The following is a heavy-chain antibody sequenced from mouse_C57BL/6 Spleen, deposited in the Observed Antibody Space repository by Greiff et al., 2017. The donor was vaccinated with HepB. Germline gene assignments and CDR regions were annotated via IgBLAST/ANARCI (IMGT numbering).Heavy chain of an antibody. CDR3: TRSYGYDGAFAY. D-gene: IGHD2-2*01. Sequence: QVQLQQSGAELVRPGASVTLSCKASGYTFTDYEMHWVKQTPVHGLEWIGAIDPEPGGTAYNQKFKGKAILTADKSSSTAYMELLSLTSEDSAVYYCTRSYGYDGAFAYWGQGTLVTVSA. J-gene: IGHJ3*01. CDR2: IDPEPGGT. V-gene: IGHV1-15*01. CDR1: GYTFTDYE.